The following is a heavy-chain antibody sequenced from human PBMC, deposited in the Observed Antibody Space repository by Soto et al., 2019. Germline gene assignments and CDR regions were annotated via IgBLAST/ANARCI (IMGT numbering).Heavy chain of an antibody. J-gene: IGHJ4*02. CDR1: GFTFSSYW. D-gene: IGHD6-19*01. CDR3: ATGEIAVACDY. CDR2: INSDGSST. Sequence: GGPLRLSCAASGFTFSSYWMHWVRQAPGKGLVWVSRINSDGSSTSYADSVKGRFTISRDNAKNTLYLQMNSLRAEDTAVYYCATGEIAVACDYWGQGTLVTVSS. V-gene: IGHV3-74*01.